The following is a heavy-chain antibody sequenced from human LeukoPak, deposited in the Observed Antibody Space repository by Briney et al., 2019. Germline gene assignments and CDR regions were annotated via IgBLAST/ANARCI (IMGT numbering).Heavy chain of an antibody. CDR2: IYYSGST. J-gene: IGHJ6*03. Sequence: SETLSLTCTVSGGSISSYYWSWFRQPPGKGLEWIWYIYYSGSTNYNPSLKSRVTISVDTSKNQFSLKLSSVTAADTAVYYCAGLYSSSWEGYGPAWYMDVWGKGTTVTVSS. V-gene: IGHV4-59*01. D-gene: IGHD6-13*01. CDR1: GGSISSYY. CDR3: AGLYSSSWEGYGPAWYMDV.